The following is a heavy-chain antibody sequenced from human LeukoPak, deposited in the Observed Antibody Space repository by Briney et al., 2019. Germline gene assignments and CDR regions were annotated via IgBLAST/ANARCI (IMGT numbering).Heavy chain of an antibody. Sequence: PSETLSLTCTVSGGSISSYYWSWIRQPPGKGLEWIGYIYYSGSTNYNPSLKSRVTISVDTSKNQFSLKLSPVPAADTAVYYCAKFPPDYYDSSGYHLTGYWGQGTLVTVSS. CDR2: IYYSGST. J-gene: IGHJ4*02. CDR3: AKFPPDYYDSSGYHLTGY. D-gene: IGHD3-22*01. V-gene: IGHV4-59*01. CDR1: GGSISSYY.